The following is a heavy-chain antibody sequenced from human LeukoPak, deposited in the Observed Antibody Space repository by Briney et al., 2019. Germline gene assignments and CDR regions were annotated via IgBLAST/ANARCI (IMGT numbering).Heavy chain of an antibody. Sequence: GGSLRLSCAASGFTFSSYGMHWVRRAPGKGLEWVAVISYDGSNKYYADSVKGRFTISRDNSKNTLYLQMNSLRAEDTAVYYCATDYYGSGSYYGPYYYYGMDVWGQGTTVTVSS. V-gene: IGHV3-30*03. CDR1: GFTFSSYG. J-gene: IGHJ6*02. CDR3: ATDYYGSGSYYGPYYYYGMDV. D-gene: IGHD3-10*01. CDR2: ISYDGSNK.